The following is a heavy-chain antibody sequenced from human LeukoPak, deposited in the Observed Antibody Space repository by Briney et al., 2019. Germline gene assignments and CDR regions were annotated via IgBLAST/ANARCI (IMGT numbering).Heavy chain of an antibody. D-gene: IGHD6-19*01. J-gene: IGHJ5*02. V-gene: IGHV1-2*02. CDR1: GYTFSSYY. CDR3: ARGDSSGWTAEDNWFDP. CDR2: INPNSGDT. Sequence: ASVKVSCKASGYTFSSYYMHWVRQAPGLGLEWMGWINPNSGDTIYAQKFQGRVTMTRDRSIDTFYMEVTRLRSDDTAVYYCARGDSSGWTAEDNWFDPWGQGTLVTVSS.